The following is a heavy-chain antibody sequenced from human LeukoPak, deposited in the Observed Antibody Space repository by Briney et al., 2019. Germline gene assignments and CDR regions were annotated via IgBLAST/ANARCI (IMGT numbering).Heavy chain of an antibody. V-gene: IGHV3-66*01. J-gene: IGHJ4*02. CDR2: IYSGGST. D-gene: IGHD3-10*01. Sequence: GGSLRLSCAASGLTVSSNYMSCVRHAPGEALEWVSVIYSGGSTYYADSVKGRFTISRDNSKNTLYLQMNSLRAEDTAVYYCARSPNSSMVRGVIIASEFDYWGQGTLVTVSS. CDR3: ARSPNSSMVRGVIIASEFDY. CDR1: GLTVSSNY.